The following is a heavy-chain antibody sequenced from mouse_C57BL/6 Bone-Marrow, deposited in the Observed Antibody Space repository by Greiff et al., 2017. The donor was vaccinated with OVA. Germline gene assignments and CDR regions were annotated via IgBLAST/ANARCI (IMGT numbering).Heavy chain of an antibody. D-gene: IGHD1-1*01. CDR2: IYPRSGNT. J-gene: IGHJ2*01. Sequence: VQLQESGAELARPGASVKLSCKASGYTFTSYGISWVKQRTGQGLEWIGEIYPRSGNTYYNEKFKGKATLTADKSSSTAYMELRSLSSEDSAVYFCARMKYYGSLDYWGQGTTLTVSS. CDR3: ARMKYYGSLDY. V-gene: IGHV1-81*01. CDR1: GYTFTSYG.